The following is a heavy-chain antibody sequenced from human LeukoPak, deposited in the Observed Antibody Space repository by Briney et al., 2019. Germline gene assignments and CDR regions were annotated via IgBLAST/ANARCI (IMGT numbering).Heavy chain of an antibody. J-gene: IGHJ6*03. CDR3: GRERNFYYMDV. Sequence: GGSLRLSCVASGFTFGTYWMHWVRQGPEKGLVWVAGITNDGTTGYGDSVKGRFTISRDSAKSTVYLQMNSLSSEDTAVYYCGRERNFYYMDVWGKGTTVTVSS. CDR2: ITNDGTT. CDR1: GFTFGTYW. V-gene: IGHV3-74*01.